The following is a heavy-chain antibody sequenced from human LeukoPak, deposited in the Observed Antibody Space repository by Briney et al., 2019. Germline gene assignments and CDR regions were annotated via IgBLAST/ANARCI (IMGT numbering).Heavy chain of an antibody. Sequence: GGSLRLSCAASGFIVSGDFMSWIRQAPGKGLEWVSVIYSDGSTYYADSVKGRFTISRDNSKNTLDLQMTGLRAEDTAVYYCARERGRGRDSPWFDYWGQGTLVTVSS. D-gene: IGHD1-26*01. V-gene: IGHV3-53*01. CDR2: IYSDGST. CDR1: GFIVSGDF. J-gene: IGHJ4*02. CDR3: ARERGRGRDSPWFDY.